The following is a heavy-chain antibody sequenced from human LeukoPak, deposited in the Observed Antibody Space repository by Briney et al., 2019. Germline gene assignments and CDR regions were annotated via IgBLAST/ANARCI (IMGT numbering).Heavy chain of an antibody. V-gene: IGHV3-30*04. CDR1: GFTFGNYG. Sequence: GGSLRLSCEASGFTFGNYGIHWVRQTPRKGLEWVAAISSDGVEKHYADSVKGRFTISRDNSKSTVYLQMNSLRAEDTALYYCAREGHYDILTGYSPLEYYFYYMDVWGKGTTVTVSS. D-gene: IGHD3-9*01. J-gene: IGHJ6*03. CDR2: ISSDGVEK. CDR3: AREGHYDILTGYSPLEYYFYYMDV.